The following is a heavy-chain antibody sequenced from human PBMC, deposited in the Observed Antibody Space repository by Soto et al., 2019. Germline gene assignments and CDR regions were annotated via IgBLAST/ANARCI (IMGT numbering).Heavy chain of an antibody. D-gene: IGHD5-18*01. CDR1: GFTVSSNH. CDR3: PTGVHTANDGY. V-gene: IGHV3-53*01. CDR2: IYHGGNT. Sequence: VQLVESGGGLIQPGGSLRLSCAASGFTVSSNHMTWIRQAPGRGPEWVSTIYHGGNTYYADSVKGRFAISRDNSKNMLYLQMNSLRAEDTAVYYCPTGVHTANDGYWGQGTLVTVSS. J-gene: IGHJ4*02.